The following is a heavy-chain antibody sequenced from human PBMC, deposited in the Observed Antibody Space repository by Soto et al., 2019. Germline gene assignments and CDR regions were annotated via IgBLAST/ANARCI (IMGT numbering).Heavy chain of an antibody. V-gene: IGHV3-53*01. Sequence: PGGSLRLSCAVSGFTVSTNYMSWVRQAPGKGLEWVSVIYSAGNTFYADSVKGRFTISRDNSKNTLYLQMSRLRVEDTAVYYCAREYGVMGPNWMDPWGQGTLVTVSS. CDR3: AREYGVMGPNWMDP. CDR1: GFTVSTNY. D-gene: IGHD3-16*01. CDR2: IYSAGNT. J-gene: IGHJ5*02.